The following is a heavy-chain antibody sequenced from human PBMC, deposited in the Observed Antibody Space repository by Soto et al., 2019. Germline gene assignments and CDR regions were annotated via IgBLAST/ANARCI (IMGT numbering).Heavy chain of an antibody. CDR3: AKATTNGGWFNPFDS. CDR1: GFSFSTYN. J-gene: IGHJ4*02. D-gene: IGHD6-19*01. V-gene: IGHV3-48*01. CDR2: ISSRSSTI. Sequence: GGSLRLSCAASGFSFSTYNMNWVRQAPGRGLEWVSYISSRSSTIYHADSVKGRFTISRDNSRDTLFLQMNSLTADDTAVYYCAKATTNGGWFNPFDSWGQGALVTVSS.